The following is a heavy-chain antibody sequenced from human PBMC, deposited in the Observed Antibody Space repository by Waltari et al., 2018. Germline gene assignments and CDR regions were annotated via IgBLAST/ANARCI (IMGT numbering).Heavy chain of an antibody. V-gene: IGHV4-38-2*02. Sequence: QVHLQESGPGLVKPSETLSLTCEVSGYSISNGYYWAWVRQAPGKGLEWIGSLYHPESTYDRSSLESRVTISLDSSKNQFFLRLSSVTAADTAVYYCARDPQTYYHDPLGHFYTAGMDVWGQGTTVTVSS. CDR3: ARDPQTYYHDPLGHFYTAGMDV. J-gene: IGHJ6*02. CDR1: GYSISNGYY. D-gene: IGHD3-22*01. CDR2: LYHPEST.